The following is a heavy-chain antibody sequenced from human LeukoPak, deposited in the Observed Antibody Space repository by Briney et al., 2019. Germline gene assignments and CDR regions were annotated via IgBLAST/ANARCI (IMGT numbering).Heavy chain of an antibody. CDR2: IYPGDSDT. Sequence: GESLKISCKGSGYSFTSYWIGWVRRMPGKGLEWMGIIYPGDSDTRYSPSFQGQVTISADKSISTAYLQWSSLKASDTAMYYCARYSLYYDSSGYLYYFDYWGQGTLVTVSS. CDR3: ARYSLYYDSSGYLYYFDY. J-gene: IGHJ4*02. V-gene: IGHV5-51*01. D-gene: IGHD3-22*01. CDR1: GYSFTSYW.